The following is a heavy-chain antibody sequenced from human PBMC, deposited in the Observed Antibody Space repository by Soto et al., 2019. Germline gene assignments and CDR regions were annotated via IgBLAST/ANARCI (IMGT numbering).Heavy chain of an antibody. Sequence: EVQLVVSGGGLVKPGGSLRLSCAASGFTFSSYSKNWVRQAPGKGLEWVSSISSSSSYIYYADSVKGRFTISRDNAKNSLYLQMISLRAEDTAVYYCARAPGDSCIQPENDYWGQGTLVTVSS. CDR1: GFTFSSYS. J-gene: IGHJ4*02. D-gene: IGHD5-18*01. CDR2: ISSSSSYI. V-gene: IGHV3-21*01. CDR3: ARAPGDSCIQPENDY.